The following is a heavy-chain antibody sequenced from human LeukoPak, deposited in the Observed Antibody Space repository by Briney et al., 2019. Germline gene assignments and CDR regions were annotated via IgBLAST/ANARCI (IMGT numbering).Heavy chain of an antibody. J-gene: IGHJ4*02. CDR3: ATHSRDGYSYPMDY. D-gene: IGHD5-24*01. Sequence: ASVKVSCKASGGTFSSYAISWVRQAPGQGLEWMGGIIPIFGTANYAQKFQGRVTITTDESTSTAYMELSSLRSEDTAVYYCATHSRDGYSYPMDYWGQGTLVTVSS. V-gene: IGHV1-69*05. CDR2: IIPIFGTA. CDR1: GGTFSSYA.